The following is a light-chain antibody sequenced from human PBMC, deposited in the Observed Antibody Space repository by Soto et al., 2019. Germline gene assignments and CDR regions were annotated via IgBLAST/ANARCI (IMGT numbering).Light chain of an antibody. CDR2: GAS. CDR1: QSVSSN. Sequence: EIVLTQSPGTLSLSPGERDTLSCRASQSVSSNLAWYQQKPGQAPRLLIYGASTRATGIPARFSGSGSGTEFTLTISSLQSEDFAVYYCQQYNNWLWTFGQGTKVDIK. J-gene: IGKJ1*01. V-gene: IGKV3-15*01. CDR3: QQYNNWLWT.